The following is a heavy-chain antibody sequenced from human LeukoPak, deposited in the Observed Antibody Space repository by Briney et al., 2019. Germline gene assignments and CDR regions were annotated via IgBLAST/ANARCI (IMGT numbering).Heavy chain of an antibody. CDR3: ARGHSKGGYSDY. Sequence: GASVKVSCKASGYTFTSYAMHWVRQAPGQRLEWMGWINAGNGNTKYSQKFQGRVTITRDTSASTAYMELSSLRSEDTAVYYCARGHSKGGYSDYWGQGTLVTVSS. V-gene: IGHV1-3*01. CDR1: GYTFTSYA. CDR2: INAGNGNT. J-gene: IGHJ4*02. D-gene: IGHD3-22*01.